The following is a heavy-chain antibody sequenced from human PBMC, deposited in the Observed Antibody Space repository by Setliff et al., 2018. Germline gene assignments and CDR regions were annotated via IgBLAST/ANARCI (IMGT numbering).Heavy chain of an antibody. CDR3: ARTLLLSPYYFDY. CDR2: IYYSGTT. V-gene: IGHV4-59*08. CDR1: GGSISTYY. Sequence: TSETLSLTCTVSGGSISTYYWTWIRQPPGKALEWIGYIYYSGTTNYSPSLKSRVTISIDMSKNQFSLKLSSVTAADTAVYYCARTLLLSPYYFDYWGQGTLVTVSS. D-gene: IGHD2-21*01. J-gene: IGHJ4*02.